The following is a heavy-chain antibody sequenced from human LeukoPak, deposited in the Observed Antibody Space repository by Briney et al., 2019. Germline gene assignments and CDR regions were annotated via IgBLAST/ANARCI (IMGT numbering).Heavy chain of an antibody. J-gene: IGHJ4*02. V-gene: IGHV4-61*02. Sequence: SETLSLTCTVSGGSISSGSYHWSWIRQPAGKGREWIGRIYTSGNTNYNPSLKSRVTISVDTSKNQFSLKLRSVTAADTAVYYCASIDTAVVRTDSWGQGTLVTVSS. CDR1: GGSISSGSYH. CDR3: ASIDTAVVRTDS. D-gene: IGHD5-18*01. CDR2: IYTSGNT.